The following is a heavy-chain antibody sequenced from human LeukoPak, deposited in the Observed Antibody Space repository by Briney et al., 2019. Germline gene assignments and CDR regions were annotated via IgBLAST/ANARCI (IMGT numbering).Heavy chain of an antibody. CDR2: IYYSGST. V-gene: IGHV4-30-4*08. CDR1: GGSFSGYY. D-gene: IGHD3-10*01. CDR3: ATYYGSGRRDFDY. J-gene: IGHJ4*02. Sequence: SETLSLTCAVYGGSFSGYYWSWIRQPPGKGLEWIGYIYYSGSTYYNPSLKSRVTISVDTSKSQFSLKLSSVTAADTAVYYCATYYGSGRRDFDYWGQGTLVTVSS.